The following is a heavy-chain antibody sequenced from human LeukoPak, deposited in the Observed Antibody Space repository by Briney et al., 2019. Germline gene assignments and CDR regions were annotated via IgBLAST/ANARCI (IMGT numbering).Heavy chain of an antibody. CDR1: GFSFSTYW. CDR2: IKEDGSEK. Sequence: GGSLRLSCGASGFSFSTYWMSWVRKAPGKGLEGVANIKEDGSEKRYVDSVKGRFTISRDNAKNSLYLQMNSLRAEDTAVYYCARTGTPDYNFEYWGQGTLVTVSS. V-gene: IGHV3-7*02. CDR3: ARTGTPDYNFEY. D-gene: IGHD4-11*01. J-gene: IGHJ4*02.